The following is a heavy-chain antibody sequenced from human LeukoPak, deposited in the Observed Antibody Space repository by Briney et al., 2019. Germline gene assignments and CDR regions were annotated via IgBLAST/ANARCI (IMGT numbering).Heavy chain of an antibody. V-gene: IGHV3-23*01. D-gene: IGHD2/OR15-2a*01. J-gene: IGHJ4*02. CDR3: ARAGIVIVPEAEYNITWYPDY. Sequence: PSGTLSLTCAVSGGSISSSNWWSWVRQAPGKGLEWVSAISGSGGSTYYADSVKGRFTISRDNSKNTLYLQMNSLRAEDTAVYYCARAGIVIVPEAEYNITWYPDYWGQGTLVTVSS. CDR1: GGSISSSN. CDR2: ISGSGGST.